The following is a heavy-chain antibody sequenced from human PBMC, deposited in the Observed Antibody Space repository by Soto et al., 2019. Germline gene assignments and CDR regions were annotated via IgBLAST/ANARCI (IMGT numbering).Heavy chain of an antibody. Sequence: PSETLSLTCAVSGGTISSGGYSWSWIRQPPGKGLEWIGYIYHSGSTYYNPSLKSRVTISVDRSKNQFSLKLSSVTAADTAVYYCARDIPGNDNWFDPWGQGTLVTVSS. CDR3: ARDIPGNDNWFDP. V-gene: IGHV4-30-2*01. CDR1: GGTISSGGYS. CDR2: IYHSGST. J-gene: IGHJ5*02. D-gene: IGHD1-1*01.